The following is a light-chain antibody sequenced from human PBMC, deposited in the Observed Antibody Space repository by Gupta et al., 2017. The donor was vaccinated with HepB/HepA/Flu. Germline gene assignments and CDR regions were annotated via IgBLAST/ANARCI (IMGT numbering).Light chain of an antibody. CDR3: QQNDNTPFT. Sequence: DIQMTQSPSSLSASVGDRVTITCRASQNINIYLNWYQQKPGKAPKLLIFAASSLQSGVPSRFSGIRGGTXFTLTIXSLQPEDFATYYCQQNDNTPFTFGXGTKVDIK. J-gene: IGKJ3*01. CDR2: AAS. V-gene: IGKV1-39*01. CDR1: QNINIY.